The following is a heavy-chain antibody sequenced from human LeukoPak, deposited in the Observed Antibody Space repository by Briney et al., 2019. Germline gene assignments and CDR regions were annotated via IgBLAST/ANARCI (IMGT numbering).Heavy chain of an antibody. CDR1: GGSTSSYY. Sequence: PSETLSLTCTVSGGSTSSYYWSWIRQPPGKGLEWIGYIYYSGSTNYNPSLKSRVTISVDTSKNQFSLKLSSVTAADTAVYYCASLAISGIVGATSWYFDYWGQGTLVTVSS. V-gene: IGHV4-59*08. J-gene: IGHJ4*02. D-gene: IGHD1-26*01. CDR2: IYYSGST. CDR3: ASLAISGIVGATSWYFDY.